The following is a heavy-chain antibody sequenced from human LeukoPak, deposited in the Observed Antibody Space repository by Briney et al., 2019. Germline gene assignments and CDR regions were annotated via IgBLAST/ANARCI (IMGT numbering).Heavy chain of an antibody. J-gene: IGHJ4*02. Sequence: GGSLRLSCAASGFTFGTYNMNWVRQAPGKGLEWVSYISFSSSTIHYADFVKGRFTISRDNSKNTLYLQMKSLRAEDTALYYCARLPSGDYWGQGTLVTVSS. V-gene: IGHV3-48*01. D-gene: IGHD3-10*01. CDR3: ARLPSGDY. CDR2: ISFSSSTI. CDR1: GFTFGTYN.